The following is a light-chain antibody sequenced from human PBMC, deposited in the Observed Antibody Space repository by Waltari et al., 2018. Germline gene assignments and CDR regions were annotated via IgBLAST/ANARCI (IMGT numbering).Light chain of an antibody. CDR3: QEYDSLPVT. CDR1: QSVKNN. V-gene: IGKV1-5*03. CDR2: KAS. J-gene: IGKJ4*01. Sequence: DIQMTPSPSTLSALVGDRATITCRASQSVKNNLAWYQQKPGKAPKVLIHKASRLESGVPSRFSGSGYGTEFTLTISSLQPDDFATYYCQEYDSLPVTFGGGTKVEIK.